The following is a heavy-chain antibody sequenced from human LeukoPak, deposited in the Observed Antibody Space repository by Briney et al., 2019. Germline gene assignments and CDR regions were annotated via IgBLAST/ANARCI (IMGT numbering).Heavy chain of an antibody. CDR3: ARDGPYYYGSGSYWSAFDI. D-gene: IGHD3-10*01. Sequence: SETLSLTCTVSGGSISSYYWSWIRQPAGKGLEWIGRIYTSGSTNYNPSLKSRVTMSVDTSKNQFSQKLSSVTAADTAVYYCARDGPYYYGSGSYWSAFDIWGQGTMVTVSS. CDR2: IYTSGST. J-gene: IGHJ3*02. CDR1: GGSISSYY. V-gene: IGHV4-4*07.